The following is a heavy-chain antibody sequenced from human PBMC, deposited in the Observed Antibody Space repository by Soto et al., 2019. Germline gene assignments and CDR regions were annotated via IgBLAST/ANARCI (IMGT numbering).Heavy chain of an antibody. Sequence: SETLSLTCTVSGGSISSSSYYWGWIRQPPGKGLEWIGSIYYSGSTYYNPSLKSRVTISVDTSKNQFSLKLSSVTAADTAVYNFPLLFGGATSYFDYWAQEPLFTVSS. CDR3: PLLFGGATSYFDY. V-gene: IGHV4-39*01. CDR2: IYYSGST. J-gene: IGHJ4*02. CDR1: GGSISSSSYY. D-gene: IGHD2-21*01.